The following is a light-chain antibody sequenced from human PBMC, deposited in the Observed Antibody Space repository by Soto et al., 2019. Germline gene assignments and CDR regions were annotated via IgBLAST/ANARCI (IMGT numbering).Light chain of an antibody. CDR1: QSVRSN. Sequence: EIVMMQSPATLSLSPGERATLSCRASQSVRSNLAWYQQKPGQAPRLLIFGASTRATGIPARFSGSGSGTEFTLTISSLQSEDFAVYYCQQYDSWPPRWTFGQGTKVEIK. CDR3: QQYDSWPPRWT. CDR2: GAS. V-gene: IGKV3-15*01. J-gene: IGKJ1*01.